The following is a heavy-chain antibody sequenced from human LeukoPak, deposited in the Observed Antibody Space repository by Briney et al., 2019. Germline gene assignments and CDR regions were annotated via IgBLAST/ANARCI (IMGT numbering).Heavy chain of an antibody. CDR2: IRSKGNNYAT. CDR1: GFNFSGSA. CDR3: SRPGSYSTDDAFDI. Sequence: GGSLKLSCAASGFNFSGSAVHWVRQASGKGLEWVGHIRSKGNNYATPYTASVKGRFTISRDDSKSTAHLQMNSLKTEDTAVYYCSRPGSYSTDDAFDIWGQGTMVTVSS. V-gene: IGHV3-73*01. D-gene: IGHD1-26*01. J-gene: IGHJ3*02.